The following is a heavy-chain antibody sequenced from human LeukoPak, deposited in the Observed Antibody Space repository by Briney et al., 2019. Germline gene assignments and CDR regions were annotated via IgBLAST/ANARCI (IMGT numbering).Heavy chain of an antibody. V-gene: IGHV4-31*11. D-gene: IGHD2-8*01. Sequence: SETLSLTCAVSGGSISSGGYSWSWIRQPPGKGLEWIGYISYSGSSYYNPSLQSRVTTSVDTSKNQFSLKLSSVTAADTAMYFCARDNGVAFDIWGQGTMVIVSS. CDR3: ARDNGVAFDI. J-gene: IGHJ3*02. CDR1: GGSISSGGYS. CDR2: ISYSGSS.